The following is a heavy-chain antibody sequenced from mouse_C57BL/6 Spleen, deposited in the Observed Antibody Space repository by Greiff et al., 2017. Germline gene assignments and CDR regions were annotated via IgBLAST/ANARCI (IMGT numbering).Heavy chain of an antibody. CDR2: IYPRSGNT. Sequence: VKLMESGAELARPGASVKLSCKASGYTFTSYGISWVKQRTGQGLEWIGEIYPRSGNTYYNEKFKGKATLTADKSSSTAYMELRSLTSEDSAVYFCARSDYSKDYFDYWGQGTTLTVSS. V-gene: IGHV1-81*01. D-gene: IGHD2-5*01. CDR1: GYTFTSYG. J-gene: IGHJ2*01. CDR3: ARSDYSKDYFDY.